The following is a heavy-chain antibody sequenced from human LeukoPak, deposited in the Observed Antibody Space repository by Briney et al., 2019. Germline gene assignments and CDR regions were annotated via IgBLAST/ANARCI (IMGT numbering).Heavy chain of an antibody. CDR2: MNPINGNT. CDR3: ARAGSGSGSFDY. V-gene: IGHV1-8*01. D-gene: IGHD3-10*01. Sequence: ASVTVSFTASGFTLTNYDINWVRQAPGQGLEWMGWMNPINGNTGYARKFQGRVTMTRDTSISTAYMELSRLRSDDTAVYYCARAGSGSGSFDYWGQGTLVTVSS. CDR1: GFTLTNYD. J-gene: IGHJ4*02.